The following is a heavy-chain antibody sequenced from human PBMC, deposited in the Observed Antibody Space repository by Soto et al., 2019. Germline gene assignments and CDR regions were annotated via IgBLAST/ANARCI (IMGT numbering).Heavy chain of an antibody. D-gene: IGHD3-3*01. CDR2: VNTDGSST. V-gene: IGHV3-74*01. Sequence: GGSLRLSCAASGFTFSSDWMHWVRQAPGKGLVWVSRVNTDGSSTSYADSVKGRFTISRDNAKNTLYLQMNSLRAEDTAVYYCASPIFGVIIGYWGHATLVTVSS. J-gene: IGHJ4*01. CDR3: ASPIFGVIIGY. CDR1: GFTFSSDW.